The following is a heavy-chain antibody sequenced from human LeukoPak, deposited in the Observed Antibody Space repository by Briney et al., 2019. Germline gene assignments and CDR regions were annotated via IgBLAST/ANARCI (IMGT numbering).Heavy chain of an antibody. Sequence: SETLSLTCTVSGGSISSSNYFWGWIRQPPGKGLEWIGSIYYSGSTYYNPSLKSRVTISIDTSKNQFSLKLTSVTAADTAVYYCARDRNYGPDLWGRGTLVTVSS. V-gene: IGHV4-39*02. CDR3: ARDRNYGPDL. J-gene: IGHJ2*01. D-gene: IGHD3-10*01. CDR1: GGSISSSNYF. CDR2: IYYSGST.